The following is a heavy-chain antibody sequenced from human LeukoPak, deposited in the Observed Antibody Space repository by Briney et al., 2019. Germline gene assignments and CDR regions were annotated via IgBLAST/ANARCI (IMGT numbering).Heavy chain of an antibody. CDR2: INHSGST. J-gene: IGHJ4*02. CDR1: GGSFSGYY. D-gene: IGHD5-24*01. CDR3: ARGEYGYNTFDY. Sequence: SETLSLTCAVYGGSFSGYYWSWIRQPPGEGLEWIGEINHSGSTNYNPSLKSRVTISVDTSKNQFSLKLSSVTAADTAVYYCARGEYGYNTFDYWGQGTLVTVSS. V-gene: IGHV4-34*01.